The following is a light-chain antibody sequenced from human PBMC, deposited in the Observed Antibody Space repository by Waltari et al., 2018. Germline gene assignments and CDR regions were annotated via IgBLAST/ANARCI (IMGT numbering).Light chain of an antibody. CDR2: GAS. CDR3: QQFDTSSYT. J-gene: IGKJ2*01. V-gene: IGKV3-20*01. Sequence: EIVLTQSPGTLSLSPGERATLSCRASQSVTSNHLAWYQQKAGQAPRLLIYGASSRATGIPDRFSGSGSGTDFTLTISRLEPEDFAVYYCQQFDTSSYTFGQGTKVEI. CDR1: QSVTSNH.